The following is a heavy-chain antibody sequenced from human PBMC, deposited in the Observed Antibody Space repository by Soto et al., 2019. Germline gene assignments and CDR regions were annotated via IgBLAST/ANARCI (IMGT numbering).Heavy chain of an antibody. CDR3: ARSRGLVGATPTFDY. D-gene: IGHD1-26*01. CDR1: GGTFSSYA. V-gene: IGHV1-69*13. CDR2: IIPIFGTA. J-gene: IGHJ4*02. Sequence: SVKVSCKASGGTFSSYAISWVRQAPGQGLEWMGGIIPIFGTANYAQKFQGRVTITADESTSTAYMELSSLRSEDTAVYYCARSRGLVGATPTFDYWGQGTLVTVSS.